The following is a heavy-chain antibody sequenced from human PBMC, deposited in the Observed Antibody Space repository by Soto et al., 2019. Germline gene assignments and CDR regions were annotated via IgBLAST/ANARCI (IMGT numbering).Heavy chain of an antibody. CDR2: IYYSGST. Sequence: QVQLQESGPGLVKPSQTLSLTCTVSGGSISSGGYYWSWIRQHPGKGLEWIGSIYYSGSTYYNPSLKSRVTISVDTSKNQFSLKLSSVTAADTAVYYCARRWGKGIAAAGRRVDYWGQGTLVTVSS. CDR1: GGSISSGGYY. J-gene: IGHJ4*02. CDR3: ARRWGKGIAAAGRRVDY. V-gene: IGHV4-31*03. D-gene: IGHD6-13*01.